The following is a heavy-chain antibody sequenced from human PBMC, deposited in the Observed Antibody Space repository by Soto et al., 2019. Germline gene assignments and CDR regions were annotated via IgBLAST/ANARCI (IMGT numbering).Heavy chain of an antibody. V-gene: IGHV5-51*01. D-gene: IGHD3-22*01. CDR1: GYNFAIYW. J-gene: IGHJ4*02. CDR3: ARSPTSMIVGAGYFDY. Sequence: LGESLKISCKGSGYNFAIYWIAWVRQMPGKGLEWMGIIYPGDSNTRYSPSFQGQVTISADKSINTAYLQWSSLKASDIAMYYCARSPTSMIVGAGYFDYWGQGTLVTVSS. CDR2: IYPGDSNT.